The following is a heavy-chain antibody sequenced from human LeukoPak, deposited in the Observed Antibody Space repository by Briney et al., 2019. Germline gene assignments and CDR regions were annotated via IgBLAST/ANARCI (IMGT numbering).Heavy chain of an antibody. CDR1: GGSFSGYY. CDR3: ARPRYYGSGSYRFDP. V-gene: IGHV4-34*01. Sequence: SETLSLTCAVYGGSFSGYYWSWIRQPPGKGLEWIGEINHSGSTNYNPSLKSRVTISVDTSKNQFSLKLSSVTAADTAVYYCARPRYYGSGSYRFDPWGQGTLVTVSS. D-gene: IGHD3-10*01. CDR2: INHSGST. J-gene: IGHJ5*02.